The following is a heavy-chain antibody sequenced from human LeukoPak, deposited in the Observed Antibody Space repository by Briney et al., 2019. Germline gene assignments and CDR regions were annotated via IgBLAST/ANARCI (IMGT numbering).Heavy chain of an antibody. D-gene: IGHD3-22*01. V-gene: IGHV3-33*01. J-gene: IGHJ4*02. CDR3: ARARNEYDSNGFSLLDY. CDR1: GISFSSHG. Sequence: AGGSLRLSCAASGISFSSHGMHWVRQAPGKGLEWVAVIWYDGSNIYYADSVKGRFTISRDNSKNTLYLQMNSLRAEDTALYYCARARNEYDSNGFSLLDYWGQGTLVTVSS. CDR2: IWYDGSNI.